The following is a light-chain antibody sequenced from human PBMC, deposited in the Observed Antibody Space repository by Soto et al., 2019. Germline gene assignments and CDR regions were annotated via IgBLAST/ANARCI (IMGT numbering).Light chain of an antibody. CDR3: SSYTRDSAYV. V-gene: IGLV2-14*01. Sequence: QSALTQPASVSGSPGQSITISCTGTSSDVGLYDYVSWYQQHPGKAPQLMIYAVSNRPSGVSNRFSAPKSGNSASLFISGLQAEDEADYYCSSYTRDSAYVFGSGTKVTVL. CDR1: SSDVGLYDY. J-gene: IGLJ1*01. CDR2: AVS.